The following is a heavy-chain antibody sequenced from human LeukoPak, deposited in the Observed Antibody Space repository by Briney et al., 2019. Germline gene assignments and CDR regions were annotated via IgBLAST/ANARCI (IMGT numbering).Heavy chain of an antibody. V-gene: IGHV1-18*01. Sequence: ASVKVSCKASGYTLSSYGISWVRQAPGQGLEWMGWISTYNGNTIYAQKLQGRVAMTTDTSTSTAYMELRSLRSDDTAVYYCARIRGAAPPYWFDPWGQGTLVTVSS. D-gene: IGHD6-6*01. J-gene: IGHJ5*02. CDR2: ISTYNGNT. CDR3: ARIRGAAPPYWFDP. CDR1: GYTLSSYG.